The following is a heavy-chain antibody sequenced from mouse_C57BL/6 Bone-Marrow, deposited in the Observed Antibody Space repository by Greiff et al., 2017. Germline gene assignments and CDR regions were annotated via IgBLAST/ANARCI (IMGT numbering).Heavy chain of an antibody. D-gene: IGHD2-5*01. CDR2: IYPGGGYT. CDR3: ATYYSNFGGFAY. V-gene: IGHV1-63*01. CDR1: GYTFTNYW. J-gene: IGHJ3*01. Sequence: VQLQEPGAELVRPGTSVKMSCKASGYTFTNYWIGWAKQRPGHGLEWIGDIYPGGGYTNYNEKFKGKATLTADKSSSTAYMQFSSLTSEDSAIYFCATYYSNFGGFAYWGQGTLVTVSA.